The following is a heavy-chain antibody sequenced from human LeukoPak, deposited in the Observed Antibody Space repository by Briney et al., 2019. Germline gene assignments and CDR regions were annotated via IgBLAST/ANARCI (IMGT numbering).Heavy chain of an antibody. D-gene: IGHD1-1*01. J-gene: IGHJ4*02. V-gene: IGHV3-30*02. Sequence: PGGSLRLSCAASGFTFCSYGMHWVRQAPGKGLEWVAFIRYDGSNKYYADSVKGRFTISRDNSKNTLYLQMNSLRAEDTAVYYCAKDHDGAAWNLLGYWGQGTLVTVSS. CDR1: GFTFCSYG. CDR3: AKDHDGAAWNLLGY. CDR2: IRYDGSNK.